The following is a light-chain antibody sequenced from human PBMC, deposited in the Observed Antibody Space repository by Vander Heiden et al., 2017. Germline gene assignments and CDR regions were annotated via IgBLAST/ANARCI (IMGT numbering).Light chain of an antibody. V-gene: IGKV1-39*01. Sequence: DIQMTQSPSSRSASLGDRVTITCRTSQSIGVYLDWYQQKPGEAPIRLIYIASSFQTGVPPRFSGSGSGIDLNLSISSLQPEDSATYYFQQTYTTPHTFGGGTKVEIK. CDR2: IAS. J-gene: IGKJ4*01. CDR1: QSIGVY. CDR3: QQTYTTPHT.